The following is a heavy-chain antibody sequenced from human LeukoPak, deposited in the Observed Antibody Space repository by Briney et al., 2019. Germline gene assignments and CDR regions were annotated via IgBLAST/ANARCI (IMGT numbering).Heavy chain of an antibody. Sequence: GGSLRLSWAASGFTFSSYGMHWVRQAPGKGLEWVAVISYDGSNKYYADSVKGRFTISRDNSKNTLYLQMNSLRAEDTAVYYCAKASTFDYWGQGTLVTVSP. CDR2: ISYDGSNK. V-gene: IGHV3-30*18. CDR1: GFTFSSYG. CDR3: AKASTFDY. D-gene: IGHD2-2*01. J-gene: IGHJ4*02.